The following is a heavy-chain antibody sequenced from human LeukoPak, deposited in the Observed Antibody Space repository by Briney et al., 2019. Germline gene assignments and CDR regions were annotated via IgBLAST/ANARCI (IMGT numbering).Heavy chain of an antibody. D-gene: IGHD3-10*01. CDR1: GYTFTGYH. J-gene: IGHJ4*02. CDR2: INPNTGDT. V-gene: IGHV1-2*02. Sequence: EASVKVSCKASGYTFTGYHMHWVRQAPGQGLEWMGWINPNTGDTNYAQKFQGRVTMTRDTSIDTAYMELSRLKTDDTAVYYCAKNTISFGSGIFFDYWGKEPLVTVSS. CDR3: AKNTISFGSGIFFDY.